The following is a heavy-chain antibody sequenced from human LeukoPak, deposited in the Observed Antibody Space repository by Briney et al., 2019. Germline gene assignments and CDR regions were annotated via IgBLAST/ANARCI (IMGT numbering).Heavy chain of an antibody. D-gene: IGHD4-17*01. J-gene: IGHJ4*02. CDR3: ARADPDYGDSTFDY. CDR1: GGSISSGGYY. Sequence: PSETLSLTCTVSGGSISSGGYYWSWIRQHPGKGLEWIGYIYYSGSTNYNPSLKSRVTISVDTSKNQFSLKLSSVTAADTAVYYCARADPDYGDSTFDYWGQGTLVTVSS. CDR2: IYYSGST. V-gene: IGHV4-61*08.